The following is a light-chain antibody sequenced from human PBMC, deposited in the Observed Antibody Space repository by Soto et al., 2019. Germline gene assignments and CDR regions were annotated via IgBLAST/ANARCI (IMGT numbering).Light chain of an antibody. J-gene: IGLJ1*01. CDR2: AVT. V-gene: IGLV2-14*01. CDR3: CSYTSSTTYV. CDR1: SSDVGGYNY. Sequence: QSVLTQPASVSGSPGQSITISCTGTSSDVGGYNYVSWYQQHPGKAPKLIIYAVTNRPSGVSIRFSGSKSGNTASLTISGLQAEDEADYSCCSYTSSTTYVFGPGTKLTVL.